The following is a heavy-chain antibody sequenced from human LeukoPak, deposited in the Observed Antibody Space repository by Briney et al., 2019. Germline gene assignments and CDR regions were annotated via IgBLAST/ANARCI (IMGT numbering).Heavy chain of an antibody. CDR2: IIPIFGTA. J-gene: IGHJ5*02. CDR1: GGTFSSYA. CDR3: ARGSAMVEGYNWFDP. Sequence: GASVKVSCXASGGTFSSYAISWVRQAPGQGLEWMVGIIPIFGTANYAQKFQGRVTITADESTSTAYMELSSLRSEDTAVYYCARGSAMVEGYNWFDPWGQGTLVTVSS. D-gene: IGHD4/OR15-4a*01. V-gene: IGHV1-69*13.